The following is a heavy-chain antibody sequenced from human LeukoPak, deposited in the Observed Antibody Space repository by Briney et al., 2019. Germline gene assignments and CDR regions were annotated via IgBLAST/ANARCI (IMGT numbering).Heavy chain of an antibody. CDR2: ISAYNGNT. CDR3: ARLGIAAAENYFDY. CDR1: GYTFTSYG. Sequence: GASVKVSCKASGYTFTSYGISWVRQTPGQGLEWMGWISAYNGNTNYAQKLQGRVTMTTDTSTSTAYMELRSLRSDDTAVYYCARLGIAAAENYFDYWGQGTLVTVSS. J-gene: IGHJ4*02. V-gene: IGHV1-18*04. D-gene: IGHD6-13*01.